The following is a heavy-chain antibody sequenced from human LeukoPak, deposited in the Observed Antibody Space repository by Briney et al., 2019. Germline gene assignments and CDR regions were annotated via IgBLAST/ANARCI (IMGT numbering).Heavy chain of an antibody. Sequence: GSSVKVSCKASGGTFSSYAISWVRQAPGQGLEWIGGIIPIFGTANYAQKFQGRVTITADKSTSTAYMELSSLRSEDTAVYYCARSLRGYSYGYNYWGQGTLVTVSS. D-gene: IGHD5-18*01. J-gene: IGHJ4*02. CDR2: IIPIFGTA. CDR1: GGTFSSYA. CDR3: ARSLRGYSYGYNY. V-gene: IGHV1-69*06.